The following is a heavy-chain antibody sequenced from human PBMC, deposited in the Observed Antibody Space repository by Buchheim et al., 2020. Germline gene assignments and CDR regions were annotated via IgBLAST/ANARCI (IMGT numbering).Heavy chain of an antibody. Sequence: EVQLVESGGGLVQPGGSLRLSCAASGFTFSSYDMHWVRQATGKGLEWVSAIVTAGDTYYPGSVKGRFTISREHAKNSLYLQMNSLRAGDTAVYYCARADNIVGFDNWGKGTLVTVSS. V-gene: IGHV3-13*04. CDR2: IVTAGDT. CDR3: ARADNIVGFDN. D-gene: IGHD3-16*02. J-gene: IGHJ4*02. CDR1: GFTFSSYD.